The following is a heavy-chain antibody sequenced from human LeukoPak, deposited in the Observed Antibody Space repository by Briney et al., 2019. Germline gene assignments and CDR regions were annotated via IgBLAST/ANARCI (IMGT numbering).Heavy chain of an antibody. Sequence: GESLKISCKGSGYSFTSHWIGWVRQTPGKGLEWMGIIYPGDSDTRYSPSFQGRVTISTDKSISPPYLQLSSLKASATPMYYSVRLSAVGGEDQAGIDDRGEGTLVTVAS. J-gene: IGHJ4*02. CDR3: VRLSAVGGEDQAGIDD. V-gene: IGHV5-51*03. CDR1: GYSFTSHW. D-gene: IGHD3-10*01. CDR2: IYPGDSDT.